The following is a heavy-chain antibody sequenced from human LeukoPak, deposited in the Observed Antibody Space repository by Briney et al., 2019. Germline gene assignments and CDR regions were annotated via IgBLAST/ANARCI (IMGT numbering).Heavy chain of an antibody. D-gene: IGHD3-22*01. V-gene: IGHV4-59*01. J-gene: IGHJ4*02. CDR3: ARGYYDSSAYYYDY. CDR1: GGSISSYY. CDR2: IYYSGST. Sequence: SETLSLTCTVSGGSISSYYWIWIRQPPGKGLEWIGYIYYSGSTNYNPSLKSRVTILVDTSKNQFSLKLSSVTAADTAVYYCARGYYDSSAYYYDYWGQGTLVTVSS.